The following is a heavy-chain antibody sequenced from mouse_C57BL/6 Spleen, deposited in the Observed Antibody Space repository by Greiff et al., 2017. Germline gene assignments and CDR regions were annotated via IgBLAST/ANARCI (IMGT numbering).Heavy chain of an antibody. D-gene: IGHD1-1*01. CDR3: ARSSTTVVAPDY. V-gene: IGHV1-59*01. Sequence: QVQLQQPGAELVRPGTSVKLSCKASGYTFTSYWMHWVKQRPGQGLEWIGVIDPSDSYTNYNQKFKGKATLTVDTSSSTAYMQLSSLTSEDSAVYYCARSSTTVVAPDYWGQGTTLTVSS. CDR1: GYTFTSYW. CDR2: IDPSDSYT. J-gene: IGHJ2*01.